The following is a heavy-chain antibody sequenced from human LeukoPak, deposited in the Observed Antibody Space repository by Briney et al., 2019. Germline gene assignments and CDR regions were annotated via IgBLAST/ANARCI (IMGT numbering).Heavy chain of an antibody. D-gene: IGHD3-22*01. Sequence: SETLSLTCTVSGYSISSGYYWGWIRQPPGKGLEWIGEINHSGSTNYNPSLKSRVTISVDTSKNQFSLKLSSVTAADTAVYYCASIYYDSSGYYYPIDYWGQGTLVTVSS. J-gene: IGHJ4*02. CDR3: ASIYYDSSGYYYPIDY. V-gene: IGHV4-38-2*02. CDR2: INHSGST. CDR1: GYSISSGYY.